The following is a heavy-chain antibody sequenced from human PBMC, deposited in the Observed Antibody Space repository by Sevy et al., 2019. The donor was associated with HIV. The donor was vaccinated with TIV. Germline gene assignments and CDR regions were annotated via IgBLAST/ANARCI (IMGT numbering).Heavy chain of an antibody. CDR3: ATGLGKPTRPNDY. Sequence: GGSLRLSCAASGFTFSSYEMNWVRQAPGKGLEWVSYISSSGSTIYYADSVKGRFTISRDNAKNSLYLQMNILRAEDTAVYYCATGLGKPTRPNDYWGQGTLVTVSS. CDR2: ISSSGSTI. CDR1: GFTFSSYE. V-gene: IGHV3-48*03. D-gene: IGHD7-27*01. J-gene: IGHJ4*02.